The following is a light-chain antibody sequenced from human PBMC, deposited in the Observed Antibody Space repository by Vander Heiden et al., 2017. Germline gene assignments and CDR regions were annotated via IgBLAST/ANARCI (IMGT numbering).Light chain of an antibody. CDR1: SSDVGGYNY. V-gene: IGLV2-14*01. J-gene: IGLJ1*01. Sequence: QSALTQPASVSGSPGQSITISCTGTSSDVGGYNYVSWYQQHPGKAPKLMIYEVSKRPSGVSNRCSGSKSGNTASLTISGLQAEDEADYYCSSYTSSSTPVFGTGTKVTVL. CDR3: SSYTSSSTPV. CDR2: EVS.